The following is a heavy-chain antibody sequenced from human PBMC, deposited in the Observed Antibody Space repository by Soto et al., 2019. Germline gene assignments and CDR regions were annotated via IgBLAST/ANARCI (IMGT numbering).Heavy chain of an antibody. CDR2: ITSSATTI. J-gene: IGHJ6*02. D-gene: IGHD4-4*01. V-gene: IGHV3-11*01. CDR3: ARDLLPTLATEDYFYYGMDV. CDR1: GFALSDYY. Sequence: GGSLRLSCAGSGFALSDYYMNWIRQAPGKGLEWVAYITSSATTIFYADSVKGRFTISRDNAKNSLYLQMSSLTAEDTAVYYCARDLLPTLATEDYFYYGMDVWGQGTTVTVSS.